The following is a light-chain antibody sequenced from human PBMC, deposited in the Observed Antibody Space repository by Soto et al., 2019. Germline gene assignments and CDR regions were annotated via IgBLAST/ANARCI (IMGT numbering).Light chain of an antibody. CDR1: SSNIGAGYD. V-gene: IGLV1-40*01. CDR2: GNS. CDR3: QSYDSSLSGSRV. Sequence: QPVLTQPPSVSGAPGQRVTISCTGSSSNIGAGYDVHWYQQLPGTAPKLLISGNSNRHSGVPDRFSGSKSGTSASLAITGLQAEDEADDYCQSYDSSLSGSRVFGGGTKLTVL. J-gene: IGLJ2*01.